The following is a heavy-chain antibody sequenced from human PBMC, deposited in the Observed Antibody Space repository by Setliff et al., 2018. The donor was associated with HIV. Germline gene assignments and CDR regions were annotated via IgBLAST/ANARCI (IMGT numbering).Heavy chain of an antibody. D-gene: IGHD3-16*01. CDR2: ISSSDNTI. CDR1: GFTFSSYE. J-gene: IGHJ4*02. CDR3: ANYIQYDFRFDY. V-gene: IGHV3-48*03. Sequence: GGSLRLSCAASGFTFSSYEMNWVRQAPGKGLEWVSYISSSDNTIHYADSVRGRFTISRDNAKNSLYLQMNSLRAEDTAVYYCANYIQYDFRFDYWGQGTLVTVSS.